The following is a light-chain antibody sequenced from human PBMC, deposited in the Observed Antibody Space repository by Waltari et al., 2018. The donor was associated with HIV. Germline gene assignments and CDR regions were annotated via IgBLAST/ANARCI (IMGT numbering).Light chain of an antibody. J-gene: IGLJ3*02. CDR2: DNN. Sequence: QSVLTQPPSVSAAPGQQVTISCSGNISNLRQTYASWYHPFPGTAPSLIIYDNNARPSGTPDRFSGSKAGPSATLGITGLQTGDEADYYCATWDASLGARVFGGGTKLTVL. CDR1: ISNLRQTY. CDR3: ATWDASLGARV. V-gene: IGLV1-51*01.